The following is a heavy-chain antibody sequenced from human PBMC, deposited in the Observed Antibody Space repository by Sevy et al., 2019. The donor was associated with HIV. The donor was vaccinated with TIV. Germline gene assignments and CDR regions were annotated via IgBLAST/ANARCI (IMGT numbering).Heavy chain of an antibody. V-gene: IGHV4-61*02. D-gene: IGHD6-25*01. CDR2: IYTSGST. CDR1: GGSISSGSHY. J-gene: IGHJ6*02. Sequence: SESLSLTCTVSGGSISSGSHYWNWIRQPAGKGLEWIGRIYTSGSTNYNPSLKSRVTMSVDTSKDQFSLNLSSVTAADTAVYYCARDFRDSSGYFPGYVMDVWGQGTTVTVSS. CDR3: ARDFRDSSGYFPGYVMDV.